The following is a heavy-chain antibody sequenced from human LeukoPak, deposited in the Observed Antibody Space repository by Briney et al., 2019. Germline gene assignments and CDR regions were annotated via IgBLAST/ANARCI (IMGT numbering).Heavy chain of an antibody. D-gene: IGHD3-22*01. J-gene: IGHJ4*02. CDR2: INHSGST. V-gene: IGHV4-34*01. CDR3: ARGPYSGYYFY. CDR1: GGSFSGYY. Sequence: PSETLSLTCAVYGGSFSGYYWSWIRQPPGKGLEWIGEINHSGSTNYNPSLKSRVTISVDTSKNQFSLKLSSVTAADTAVYYCARGPYSGYYFYWGQGTLVTVSS.